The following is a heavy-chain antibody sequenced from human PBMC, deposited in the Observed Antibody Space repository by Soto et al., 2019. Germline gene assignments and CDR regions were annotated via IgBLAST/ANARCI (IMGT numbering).Heavy chain of an antibody. CDR1: GFTFSSYA. J-gene: IGHJ4*02. V-gene: IGHV3-23*01. CDR2: ISGSGGST. D-gene: IGHD4-17*01. Sequence: GGSLRLSCAASGFTFSSYAMSWVRQAPGKGLEWVSAISGSGGSTYYADSVKGRFTISRDNSKNTLCLQMNSLRAEDTAVYYCAKGPHHLYGDYLFDYWGQGTLVTVSS. CDR3: AKGPHHLYGDYLFDY.